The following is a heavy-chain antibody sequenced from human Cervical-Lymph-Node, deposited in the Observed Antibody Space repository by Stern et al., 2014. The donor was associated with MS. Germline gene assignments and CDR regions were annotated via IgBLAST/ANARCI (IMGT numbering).Heavy chain of an antibody. Sequence: QVQLQESGPGLVKPSQTLSLTCTVSGASISSGVYYWTWIRQHPGKGLEWIGYIYSSGYTYYNPSLKSRVTVSVDTSDSQFSLTLSSVTAADTAVYYCARSRYCTSTSCYIGHWGQGTLVTVSS. CDR2: IYSSGYT. J-gene: IGHJ5*02. CDR3: ARSRYCTSTSCYIGH. V-gene: IGHV4-31*03. CDR1: GASISSGVYY. D-gene: IGHD2-2*02.